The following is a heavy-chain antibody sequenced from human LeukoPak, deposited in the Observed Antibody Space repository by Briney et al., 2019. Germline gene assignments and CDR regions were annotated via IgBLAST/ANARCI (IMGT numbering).Heavy chain of an antibody. CDR1: GYTFTSYY. CDR2: INPSGGST. V-gene: IGHV1-46*01. Sequence: ASVTVSCTASGYTFTSYYMHWVRQAPGQGLEWMGIINPSGGSTSYAQKFQGRVTMTTDTSTSTAYMELRSLRSDDTAVYYCARGLPHFDYWGQGTLVTVSS. D-gene: IGHD5-18*01. J-gene: IGHJ4*02. CDR3: ARGLPHFDY.